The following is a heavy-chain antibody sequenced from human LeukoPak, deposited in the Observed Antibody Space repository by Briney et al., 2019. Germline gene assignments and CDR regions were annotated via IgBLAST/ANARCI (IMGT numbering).Heavy chain of an antibody. CDR1: GYTFTGYY. CDR3: ARDGGPVAEGYFDY. Sequence: GASVKVSCKASGYTFTGYYMHWVRQAPGQGLEWMGWINPNSGGTNYAQKFQGRVTMTRDTSISTAYMELSRLRSDDTAVYYCARDGGPVAEGYFDYWGQGTLVTVSS. V-gene: IGHV1-2*02. CDR2: INPNSGGT. J-gene: IGHJ4*02.